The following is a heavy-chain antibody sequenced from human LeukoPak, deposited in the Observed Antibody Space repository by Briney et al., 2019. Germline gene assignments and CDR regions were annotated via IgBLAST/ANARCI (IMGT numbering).Heavy chain of an antibody. Sequence: SETLSLTCTVSGGSISSSSYYWGWIRQPPGKGLEWIGSIYYSGSTYYNPSLKSRVTISVDTSKNQFSLRLSSVTAADTAVYYCARRLGFGGYELRGYSYGPSFAYWGQGTLVTVSS. CDR2: IYYSGST. J-gene: IGHJ4*02. CDR1: GGSISSSSYY. V-gene: IGHV4-39*01. CDR3: ARRLGFGGYELRGYSYGPSFAY. D-gene: IGHD5-18*01.